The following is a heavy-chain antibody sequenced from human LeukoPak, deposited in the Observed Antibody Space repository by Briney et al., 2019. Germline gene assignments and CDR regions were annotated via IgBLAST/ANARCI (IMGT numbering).Heavy chain of an antibody. CDR2: ISGSGGST. CDR3: VLRGYYDILTGYSYFDY. V-gene: IGHV3-23*01. Sequence: GGSLRLSCAASGFTFSSYAMSWARQAPGKGLEWVSAISGSGGSTYYADSVKGRFTISRDNSKNTLYLQMNSLRAEDTAVYYCVLRGYYDILTGYSYFDYWGQGTLVTVSS. D-gene: IGHD3-9*01. J-gene: IGHJ4*02. CDR1: GFTFSSYA.